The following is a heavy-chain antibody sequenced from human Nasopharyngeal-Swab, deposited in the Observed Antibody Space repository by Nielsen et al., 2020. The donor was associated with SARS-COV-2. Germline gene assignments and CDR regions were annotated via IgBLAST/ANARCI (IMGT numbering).Heavy chain of an antibody. CDR1: GGSISSYH. CDR2: IYYSGST. V-gene: IGHV4-59*01. D-gene: IGHD6-19*01. J-gene: IGHJ4*02. CDR3: ARGGRSIAVAGRAFDY. Sequence: SETLSPTCTLSGGSISSYHWSWIPQPPGKGLEWIGYIYYSGSTNYNPSLKSRVTISVDTSKNQFSLKLSSVTAADTAVYYCARGGRSIAVAGRAFDYWGQGTLVTVSS.